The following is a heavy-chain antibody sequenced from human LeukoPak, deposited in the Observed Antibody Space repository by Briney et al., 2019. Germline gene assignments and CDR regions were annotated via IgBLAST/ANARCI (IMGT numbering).Heavy chain of an antibody. J-gene: IGHJ4*02. V-gene: IGHV1-8*01. D-gene: IGHD5-18*01. CDR3: ARVDRSGYSYGYSIDY. CDR1: GYTFTSYD. CDR2: MNPNSGNT. Sequence: ASVKVSCKASGYTFTSYDINWVRQATGQGLELMGWMNPNSGNTGYAQKFQGRVAMTRNTSISTAYMELSSLRSEDTAVYYGARVDRSGYSYGYSIDYWGQGTLVTVSS.